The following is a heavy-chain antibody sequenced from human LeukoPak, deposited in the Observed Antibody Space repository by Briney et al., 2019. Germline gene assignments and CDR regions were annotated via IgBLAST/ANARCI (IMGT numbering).Heavy chain of an antibody. CDR1: GFTLRNYA. Sequence: GRPLRLSCAASGFTLRNYAMPSVRQAPGKGLEWVAFIRYDGSKICYADSVKGRFTISRDNSKNTLYLQMGSLRPEDTAVYYCAKDYQLPYGGFDQWGQGALVTVSS. CDR3: AKDYQLPYGGFDQ. V-gene: IGHV3-30*02. CDR2: IRYDGSKI. J-gene: IGHJ4*02. D-gene: IGHD2-2*01.